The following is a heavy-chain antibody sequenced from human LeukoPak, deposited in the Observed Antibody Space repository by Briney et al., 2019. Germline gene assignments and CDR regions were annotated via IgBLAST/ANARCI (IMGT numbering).Heavy chain of an antibody. CDR3: ARVPHDIVVVVAATPDY. V-gene: IGHV3-21*01. CDR1: GSPFTSIC. Sequence: PGGALRSSCAAPGSPFTSICKNWGRRAPGRGGGWGPFSNSRISYIYYADSVKGRFTISRDNAKNSLYLQMNSLRAEDTAVYYCARVPHDIVVVVAATPDYWGQGTRVTVSS. J-gene: IGHJ4*02. CDR2: SNSRISYI. D-gene: IGHD2-15*01.